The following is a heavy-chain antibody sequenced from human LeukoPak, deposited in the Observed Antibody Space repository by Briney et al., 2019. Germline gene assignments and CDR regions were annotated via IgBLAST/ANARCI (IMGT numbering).Heavy chain of an antibody. D-gene: IGHD3-10*02. Sequence: GGSLRLSCAASGFTFSSYEMNWVRQPPGKGLEWVSYISSSGSTIYYADSVKGRFTISRDNAKNSLYLQMNSLRAEDTAVYYCAELGITMIGGVWGKGTTVTIS. J-gene: IGHJ6*03. CDR1: GFTFSSYE. CDR2: ISSSGSTI. CDR3: AELGITMIGGV. V-gene: IGHV3-48*03.